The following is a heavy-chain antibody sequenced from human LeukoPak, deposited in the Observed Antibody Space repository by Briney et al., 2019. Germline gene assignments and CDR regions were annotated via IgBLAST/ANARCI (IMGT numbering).Heavy chain of an antibody. CDR2: INHSGST. Sequence: SETLSLTCAVYGGSFSGYYWSWIRQPPGKGLEWIGEINHSGSTNYNPSLKSRVTISVDRSKNQFSLKLSSVTAADTAVYYCARGYYYGSGSYYFDYWGQGTLATVSS. D-gene: IGHD3-10*01. CDR1: GGSFSGYY. V-gene: IGHV4-34*01. J-gene: IGHJ4*02. CDR3: ARGYYYGSGSYYFDY.